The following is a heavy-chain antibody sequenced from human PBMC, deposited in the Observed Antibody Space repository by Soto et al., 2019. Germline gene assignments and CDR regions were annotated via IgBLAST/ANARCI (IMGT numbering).Heavy chain of an antibody. CDR1: GGTFSSYT. V-gene: IGHV1-69*12. CDR3: ARGNHRWLQLWYFDL. D-gene: IGHD5-12*01. CDR2: IIPIFGTA. Sequence: QVQLVQSGAEVKKPGSSVTVSCKASGGTFSSYTISWVRQAPGQGLEWMGGIIPIFGTANYAQKFQGRVTITADESXNTAYMELSSLSSEDTGVYYCARGNHRWLQLWYFDLWGRGTLVTVSS. J-gene: IGHJ2*01.